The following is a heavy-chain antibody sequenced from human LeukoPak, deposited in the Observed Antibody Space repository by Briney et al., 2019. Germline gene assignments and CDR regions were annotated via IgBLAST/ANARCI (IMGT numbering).Heavy chain of an antibody. CDR2: IYYSGST. J-gene: IGHJ6*03. CDR1: GGSISSYY. V-gene: IGHV4-59*01. Sequence: SETLSLTCTVSGGSISSYYWSWIRQPPGKGLEWIGYIYYSGSTNCNPSPKSRVTISVDTSKNQFSLKLSSVTAADTAVYYCARDLAVAGDYYYYYYMDVWGKGTTVTVSS. D-gene: IGHD6-19*01. CDR3: ARDLAVAGDYYYYYYMDV.